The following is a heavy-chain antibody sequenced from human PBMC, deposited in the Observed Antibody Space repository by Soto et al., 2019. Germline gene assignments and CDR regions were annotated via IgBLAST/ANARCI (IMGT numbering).Heavy chain of an antibody. Sequence: SVKVSCKASGGTFSSYTISWVRQAPGQGLEWMGRIIPILGIANYAQKFQGRVTITADKSTSTAYMELSSLRSEDTAVYYCARGSEYGSGSVGAFDIRGQGTMVTVSS. D-gene: IGHD3-10*01. J-gene: IGHJ3*02. CDR1: GGTFSSYT. CDR2: IIPILGIA. V-gene: IGHV1-69*02. CDR3: ARGSEYGSGSVGAFDI.